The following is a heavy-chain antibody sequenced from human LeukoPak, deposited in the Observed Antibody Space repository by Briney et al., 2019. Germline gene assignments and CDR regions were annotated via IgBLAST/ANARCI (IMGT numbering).Heavy chain of an antibody. CDR2: INPDSGFT. CDR1: GYKYTDDY. Sequence: ASVKVSCKASGYKYTDDYMHWVRQAPGQGLEFMGWINPDSGFTNYAQKFKGRVTMTRDTSISTAYLEVRSLTSDDTAVYYCAPTAEAYTSWWKVWGQGTLVTVSS. J-gene: IGHJ4*02. CDR3: APTAEAYTSWWKV. D-gene: IGHD3-16*01. V-gene: IGHV1-2*02.